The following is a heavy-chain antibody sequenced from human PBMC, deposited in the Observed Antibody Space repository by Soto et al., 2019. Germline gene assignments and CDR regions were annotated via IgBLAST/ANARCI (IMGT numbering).Heavy chain of an antibody. D-gene: IGHD2-2*01. J-gene: IGHJ6*03. V-gene: IGHV2-5*02. CDR1: GCSLSTSGVG. CDR3: AHRRIPYQKDNYYYYMDV. CDR2: IYWDDDK. Sequence: SGPTLVNPTQTLTLTCTFSGCSLSTSGVGVGWIRQPPGKALEWLALIYWDDDKRYSPSLKSRLTITKDTSKNQVVLTMTNMDPVDTATYYCAHRRIPYQKDNYYYYMDVWGKGTTVTVSS.